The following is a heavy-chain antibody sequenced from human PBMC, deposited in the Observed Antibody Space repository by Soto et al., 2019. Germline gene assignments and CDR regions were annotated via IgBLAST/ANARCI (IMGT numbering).Heavy chain of an antibody. CDR3: ARVPEWLLLAT. Sequence: PSETLSLTCTVSGGSISSSTYYWGWIRQPPGKGLEWIGSIYYSGGTYYNPSLKSRVTISIDTSKSQFSLRLSSVTAADTAVYYCARVPEWLLLATWGQGTLVTVSS. CDR1: GGSISSSTYY. V-gene: IGHV4-39*01. CDR2: IYYSGGT. J-gene: IGHJ5*02. D-gene: IGHD3-3*01.